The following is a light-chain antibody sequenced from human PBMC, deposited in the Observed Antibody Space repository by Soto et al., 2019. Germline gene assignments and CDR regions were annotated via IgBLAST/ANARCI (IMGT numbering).Light chain of an antibody. V-gene: IGKV1-39*01. CDR3: QQSYSTPRT. J-gene: IGKJ1*01. CDR2: AAS. CDR1: QSISIF. Sequence: DIQITQSPSSVSASVGDRVTITCRASQSISIFLNWYQQKPGKAPKLLIYAASSLQSGVPSRFSGSGSGTEFTLTISSLQREDFATYYCQQSYSTPRTFGQGTKVDIK.